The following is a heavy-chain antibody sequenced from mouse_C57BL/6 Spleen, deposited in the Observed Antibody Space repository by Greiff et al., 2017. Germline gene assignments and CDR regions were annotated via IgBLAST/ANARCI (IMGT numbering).Heavy chain of an antibody. V-gene: IGHV1-26*01. CDR3: ARREYGSSLDY. Sequence: EVQLQQSGPELVKPGASVKISCKASGYTFTDYYMNWVKQSHGKSLEWIGDINPNNGGTSYNQKFKGKATLTVDKSSSTAYMELRSLTSEDSAVYYCARREYGSSLDYWGQGTTLTVSP. CDR2: INPNNGGT. D-gene: IGHD1-1*01. J-gene: IGHJ2*01. CDR1: GYTFTDYY.